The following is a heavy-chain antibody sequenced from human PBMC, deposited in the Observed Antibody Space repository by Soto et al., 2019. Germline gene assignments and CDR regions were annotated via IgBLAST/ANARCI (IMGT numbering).Heavy chain of an antibody. D-gene: IGHD2-2*01. J-gene: IGHJ6*03. CDR2: IYYSGST. CDR1: GGSFSGYY. Sequence: SETLSLTCAVYGGSFSGYYWSWIRQPPGKGLEWIGYIYYSGSTNYNPSLKSRVTISVDTSKNQLSLKLSSVTAADTAVYYFARKSDYCSSISCSWYMDVWGKGTTVTVSS. V-gene: IGHV4-59*13. CDR3: ARKSDYCSSISCSWYMDV.